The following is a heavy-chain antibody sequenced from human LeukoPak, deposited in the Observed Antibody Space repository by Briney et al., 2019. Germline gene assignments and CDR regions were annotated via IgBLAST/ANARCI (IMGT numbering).Heavy chain of an antibody. CDR3: ARANMVRGDPYFDY. J-gene: IGHJ4*02. Sequence: SETLSLTCTVSGGSISSSSYYWGWIRQPPGKGLEWIGSIYYSGSTYYNPSLKSRVTISVDTSKNQFSLKLSSVTAADTALYYCARANMVRGDPYFDYWGQGTLVTVSS. V-gene: IGHV4-39*01. D-gene: IGHD3-10*01. CDR1: GGSISSSSYY. CDR2: IYYSGST.